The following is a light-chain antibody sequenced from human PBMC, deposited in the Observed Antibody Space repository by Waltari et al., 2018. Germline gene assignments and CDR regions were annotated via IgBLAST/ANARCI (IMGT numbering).Light chain of an antibody. Sequence: QPVLTQSSSASASLGSSVQLTCTLSSGHSSYIIAWHQQQPGKAPRYLMKLEGSGSYNKGSGVPDRFSGSSSGADRYLTISNLQSEDEADYYCETWDSNTHLFGGGTKLTVL. CDR3: ETWDSNTHL. CDR1: SGHSSYI. CDR2: LEGSGSY. J-gene: IGLJ2*01. V-gene: IGLV4-60*03.